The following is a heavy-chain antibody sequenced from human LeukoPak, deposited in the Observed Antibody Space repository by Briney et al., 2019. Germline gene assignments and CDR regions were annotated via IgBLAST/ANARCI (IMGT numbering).Heavy chain of an antibody. D-gene: IGHD6-6*01. V-gene: IGHV3-23*01. J-gene: IGHJ4*02. CDR2: ITDSGGST. CDR3: AKGSSSSRPYYFDF. Sequence: GGSLRLSCAASGFSFSSYAMSWVRQAPGKGLEWVSAITDSGGSTYHADSVKRRFTISRDNSKNTLFLQMNSLRVEDTAIYYCAKGSSSSRPYYFDFWGQGTLVTVSS. CDR1: GFSFSSYA.